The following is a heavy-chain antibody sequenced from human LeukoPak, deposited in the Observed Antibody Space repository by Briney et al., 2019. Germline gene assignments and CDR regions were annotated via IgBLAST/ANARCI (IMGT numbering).Heavy chain of an antibody. D-gene: IGHD1-26*01. J-gene: IGHJ4*02. CDR1: GYSFTSYW. CDR3: ARPHSGSYLVDY. V-gene: IGHV5-51*01. CDR2: IYPGDSAGDSDT. Sequence: GESLKISCKGSGYSFTSYWIGWVRQMPGKGLEWMGIIYPGDSAGDSDTRYSPSFQGQVTISADKSISTAYLQWSSLKASDTAMYYCARPHSGSYLVDYWGQGTLVTVSS.